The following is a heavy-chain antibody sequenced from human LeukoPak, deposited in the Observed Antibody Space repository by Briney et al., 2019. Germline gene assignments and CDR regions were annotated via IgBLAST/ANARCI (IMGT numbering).Heavy chain of an antibody. CDR1: GFTFSSYW. J-gene: IGHJ6*02. Sequence: GGSLRLSCAASGFTFSSYWMNWARQAPGKGLEWVASINHNGNVNYYVDSVKGRFTISRDNAKNSLYLQMNSLRAEDTAVYYCARDPSFDYYYYGMDVWGQGTTVTVSS. D-gene: IGHD3-16*01. V-gene: IGHV3-7*03. CDR3: ARDPSFDYYYYGMDV. CDR2: INHNGNVN.